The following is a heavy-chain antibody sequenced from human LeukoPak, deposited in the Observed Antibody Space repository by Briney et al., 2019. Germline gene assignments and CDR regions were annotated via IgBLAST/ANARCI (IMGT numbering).Heavy chain of an antibody. D-gene: IGHD3-16*02. CDR3: ARSLRSYLYWFDP. CDR2: IYYSGST. CDR1: GGSISSYY. V-gene: IGHV4-59*01. J-gene: IGHJ5*02. Sequence: SETLSLTCTVSGGSISSYYWSWIRQPPGKGLEWIGYIYYSGSTNYNPSLKSRVTISVDTSKNQFSLKLSSVTAADTAVYYCARSLRSYLYWFDPWGQGTLVTVSS.